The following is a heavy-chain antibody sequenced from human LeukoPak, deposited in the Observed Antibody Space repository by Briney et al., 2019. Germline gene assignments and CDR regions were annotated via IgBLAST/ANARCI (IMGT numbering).Heavy chain of an antibody. CDR2: ISDSGST. J-gene: IGHJ4*02. V-gene: IGHV4-59*01. CDR3: ARIPLTLRFLEWLYFDY. D-gene: IGHD3-3*01. Sequence: SETLSLTCSVSGASISNYYWSWIRQPPGKGLEWIGYISDSGSTNYNPSLKSRVTISVDTSKNQLSLKLSSVTAADTAVYYCARIPLTLRFLEWLYFDYWGQGTLVTVSS. CDR1: GASISNYY.